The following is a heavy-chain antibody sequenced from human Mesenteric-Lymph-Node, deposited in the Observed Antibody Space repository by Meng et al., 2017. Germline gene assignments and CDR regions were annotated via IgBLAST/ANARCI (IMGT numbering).Heavy chain of an antibody. Sequence: GESLKISCTASGFIFSDYYMSWIRQAPGKGLEWVSYISTSDSTIYYADSVKGRFTISRDNAKNSLFLQMNSLRDEDTAVYYCAREERRDSSSWGRLGLDSWGQGTLVTVSS. V-gene: IGHV3-11*04. D-gene: IGHD2-15*01. CDR2: ISTSDSTI. J-gene: IGHJ5*01. CDR3: AREERRDSSSWGRLGLDS. CDR1: GFIFSDYY.